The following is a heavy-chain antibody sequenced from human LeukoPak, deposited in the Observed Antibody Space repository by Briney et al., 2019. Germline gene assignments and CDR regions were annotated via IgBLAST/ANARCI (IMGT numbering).Heavy chain of an antibody. CDR2: IETPGDT. V-gene: IGHV3-13*04. CDR3: ARDLTGENAFDI. Sequence: GGSLRLSCAASGFTFSSYDMHWVRHATGKGLEWVSAIETPGDTHYAGSVKGRFTISRDNAKNSLYLQMDSLRAGDTAVYYCARDLTGENAFDIWGQGTMVTVSS. D-gene: IGHD1-20*01. CDR1: GFTFSSYD. J-gene: IGHJ3*02.